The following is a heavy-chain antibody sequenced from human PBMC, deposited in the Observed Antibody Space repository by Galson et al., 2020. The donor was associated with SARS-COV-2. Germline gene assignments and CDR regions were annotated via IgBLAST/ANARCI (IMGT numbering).Heavy chain of an antibody. J-gene: IGHJ3*02. CDR2: ISHSGGT. V-gene: IGHV4-30-2*01. D-gene: IGHD4-17*01. CDR1: GPSISSGSYS. Sequence: SETLSLTCPVSGPSISSGSYSWNWIRQPPGKGLEWNGSISHSGGTYYNPSLKSRVTISGDRSKNQFSLRLSSVTAADTAVYYCARLHYGEYAPEAFDIWGPGTRVTVAS. CDR3: ARLHYGEYAPEAFDI.